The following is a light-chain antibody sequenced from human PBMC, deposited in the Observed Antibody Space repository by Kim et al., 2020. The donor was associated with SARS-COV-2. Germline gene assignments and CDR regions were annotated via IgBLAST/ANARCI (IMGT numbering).Light chain of an antibody. CDR1: QSINQY. J-gene: IGKJ4*01. CDR3: QQSHTAPLLT. Sequence: DIQMTQSPSSLSASVGDRVSITCRASQSINQYLNWYQQEAGKAPKLLIYAAASLQSGVPSRFSGSGSETDFTLTISSLQAEDFATYYCQQSHTAPLLTFGGGTKVDIK. CDR2: AAA. V-gene: IGKV1-39*01.